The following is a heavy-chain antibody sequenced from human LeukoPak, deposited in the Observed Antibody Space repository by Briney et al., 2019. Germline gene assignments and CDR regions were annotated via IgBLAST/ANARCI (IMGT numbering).Heavy chain of an antibody. J-gene: IGHJ4*02. CDR2: FDPEDGET. V-gene: IGHV1-24*01. Sequence: ASVKVSCKVSGYTLTELSMHWVRQAPGKGLEWMGGFDPEDGETIYAQKFQGRVTMTRDTSTSTVYMELSSLRSEDTAVYYCARAYYYDSSGYYPWGGYWGQGTLVTVSS. CDR1: GYTLTELS. CDR3: ARAYYYDSSGYYPWGGY. D-gene: IGHD3-22*01.